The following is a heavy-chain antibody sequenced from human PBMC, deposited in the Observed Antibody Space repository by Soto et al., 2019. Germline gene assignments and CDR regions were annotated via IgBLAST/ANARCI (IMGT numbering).Heavy chain of an antibody. D-gene: IGHD1-26*01. V-gene: IGHV1-69*06. CDR2: IIPSFGTA. CDR3: ARASLGSGYSAGKGWFDP. J-gene: IGHJ5*02. CDR1: GGAVSDYV. Sequence: QVHLVQSGAEVKKPGTSVRVSCKASGGAVSDYVIAWVRQAPGQGPEWMGRIIPSFGTANYAQTFLGRVTMTADKSTNTAYLKLTSLAYEHSAAYYCARASLGSGYSAGKGWFDPWGQGTLVTVSS.